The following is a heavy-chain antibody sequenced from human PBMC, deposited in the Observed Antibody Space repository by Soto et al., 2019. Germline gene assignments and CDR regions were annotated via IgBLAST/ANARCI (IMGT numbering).Heavy chain of an antibody. J-gene: IGHJ6*03. CDR2: ISSNGDGT. CDR3: ARRARPDFYYMDV. V-gene: IGHV3-64*01. D-gene: IGHD6-6*01. Sequence: EVQLAESGGGLAQPGGSLRLSCAASGFTLSGYAMDWVRQAPGKGLEYVSGISSNGDGTYYANSVQGRFTISRDNSKNKVYRQMGSLRPEDMAVYYCARRARPDFYYMDVWGKGTTVTVSS. CDR1: GFTLSGYA.